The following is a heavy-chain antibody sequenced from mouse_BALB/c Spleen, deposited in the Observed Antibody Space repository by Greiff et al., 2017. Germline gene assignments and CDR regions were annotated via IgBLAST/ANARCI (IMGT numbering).Heavy chain of an antibody. CDR1: GYTFTSYW. Sequence: QVQLQQSGAELAKPGASVKMSCKASGYTFTSYWMHWVKQRPGQGLEWIGYINPSTGYTEYNQKFKDKATLTADKSSSTAYMQLSSLTSEDSAVYYCARYGKGDYYAMDYWGQGTSVTVSS. CDR2: INPSTGYT. D-gene: IGHD2-1*01. V-gene: IGHV1-7*01. J-gene: IGHJ4*01. CDR3: ARYGKGDYYAMDY.